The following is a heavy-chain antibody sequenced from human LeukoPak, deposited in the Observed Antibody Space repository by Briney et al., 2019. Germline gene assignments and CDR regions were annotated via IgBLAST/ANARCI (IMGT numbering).Heavy chain of an antibody. J-gene: IGHJ5*02. CDR3: ARSDWFRGEDTPT. Sequence: PSETLSLTCTVSGVSISSSRYYWGWIRQPPGKGLEWIGTIYYSGSTYYNPSLKSRFTISVDTSKNKFSLKLRSVTAADTAVYYCARSDWFRGEDTPTWGQGTLVTVSS. CDR2: IYYSGST. D-gene: IGHD3-9*01. CDR1: GVSISSSRYY. V-gene: IGHV4-39*01.